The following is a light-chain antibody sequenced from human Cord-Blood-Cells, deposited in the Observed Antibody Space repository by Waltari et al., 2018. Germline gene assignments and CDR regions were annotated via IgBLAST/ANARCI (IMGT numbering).Light chain of an antibody. Sequence: DIVMTQSPDFLAVSLGARAPINCKSSQSVLYTSNNKNYLAWYQHKPGQSPKLLIYWASTRESGVPDRFSGSGSGTDFTLTISSLQAEDVAVYYCQQYYSTPLTFGGGTKVEIK. CDR2: WAS. CDR1: QSVLYTSNNKNY. J-gene: IGKJ4*01. CDR3: QQYYSTPLT. V-gene: IGKV4-1*01.